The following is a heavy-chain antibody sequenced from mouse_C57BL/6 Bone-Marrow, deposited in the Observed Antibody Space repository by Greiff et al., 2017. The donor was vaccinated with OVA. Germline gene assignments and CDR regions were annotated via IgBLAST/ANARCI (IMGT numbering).Heavy chain of an antibody. CDR3: TRSGIYD. D-gene: IGHD1-1*01. V-gene: IGHV1-15*01. J-gene: IGHJ2*01. CDR1: GYTFTDYE. CDR2: IDPETGGT. Sequence: VQLHQSGAELVRPGASVTLSCKASGYTFTDYEMHWVKQTPVHGLEWIGAIDPETGGTAYNQKFKGKAILTADKSSSTAYMELRSLTSEDSAVYYCTRSGIYDWGQGTTLTVAS.